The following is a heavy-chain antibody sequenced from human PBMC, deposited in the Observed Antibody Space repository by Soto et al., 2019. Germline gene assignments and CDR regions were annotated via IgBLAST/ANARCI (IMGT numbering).Heavy chain of an antibody. Sequence: QVQLVTSGAEVKKPGASVKVSCKASGYTFTSYGIRWVRQAPGQGLEWMGWLSAYNGNTKYAQKLQGRVTMTTDTSTSTASMELRSLRSDDTAVYYCARDQAMSQFDYWCQGTLVTVSS. D-gene: IGHD5-18*01. CDR2: LSAYNGNT. J-gene: IGHJ4*02. CDR1: GYTFTSYG. V-gene: IGHV1-18*01. CDR3: ARDQAMSQFDY.